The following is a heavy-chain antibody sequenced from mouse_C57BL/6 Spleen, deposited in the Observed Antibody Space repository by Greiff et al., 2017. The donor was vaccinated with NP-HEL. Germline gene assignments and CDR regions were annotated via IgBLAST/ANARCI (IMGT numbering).Heavy chain of an antibody. J-gene: IGHJ1*03. CDR2: ISDGGSYT. CDR3: ARDYYGSSSHV. V-gene: IGHV5-4*01. D-gene: IGHD1-1*01. Sequence: DVRLVESGGGLVKPGGSLKLSCAASGFTFSSYAMSWVRQTPEKRLEWVATISDGGSYTYYPDNVKGRFTISRDNAKNNLYLQMSHLKSEDTAMYYCARDYYGSSSHVWGTGTTVTVSS. CDR1: GFTFSSYA.